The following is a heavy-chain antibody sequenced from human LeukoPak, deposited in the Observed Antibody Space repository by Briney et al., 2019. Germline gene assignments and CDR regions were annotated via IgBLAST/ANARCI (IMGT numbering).Heavy chain of an antibody. D-gene: IGHD6-6*01. Sequence: PGESLKISCKGSGYSFTSYWIGWVRQMPGKGLEWMGIIYPGDSDTRYSPSFQGQVTISADKSISTAYLQWSSLKASDTAMYYCARRIAARRSHNYYYYMDVWGKGTTVTVSS. J-gene: IGHJ6*03. CDR2: IYPGDSDT. CDR1: GYSFTSYW. V-gene: IGHV5-51*01. CDR3: ARRIAARRSHNYYYYMDV.